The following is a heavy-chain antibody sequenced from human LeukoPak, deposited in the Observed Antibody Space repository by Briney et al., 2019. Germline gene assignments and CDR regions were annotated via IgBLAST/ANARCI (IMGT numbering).Heavy chain of an antibody. Sequence: GASVKVSCKASGYTFTSYGISWVRQAPGQGLEWMGWISAYNGNTNYAQKLQGRITMTTDTSTSTAYMELRSLRSDDTAVYYCARDSRYLSWYYDILTGLTWGXGTLXTVSS. V-gene: IGHV1-18*01. CDR3: ARDSRYLSWYYDILTGLT. CDR2: ISAYNGNT. CDR1: GYTFTSYG. D-gene: IGHD3-9*01. J-gene: IGHJ4*01.